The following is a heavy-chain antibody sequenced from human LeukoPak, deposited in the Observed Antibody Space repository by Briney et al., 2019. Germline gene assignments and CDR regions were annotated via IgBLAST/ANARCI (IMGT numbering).Heavy chain of an antibody. J-gene: IGHJ4*02. Sequence: GGSLRLSCAASGFTFNSFAMSWVRQAPGKGLEWVSSITGSGGNTYYADSVKGQFTISRDNSKNTLYRQMNSLRAEDTAVYYCAKERDGYNSSPLNYWGQGTLVTVSS. CDR2: ITGSGGNT. CDR3: AKERDGYNSSPLNY. D-gene: IGHD5-24*01. CDR1: GFTFNSFA. V-gene: IGHV3-23*01.